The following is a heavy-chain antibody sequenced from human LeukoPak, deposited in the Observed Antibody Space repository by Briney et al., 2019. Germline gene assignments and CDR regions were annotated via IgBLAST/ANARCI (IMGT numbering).Heavy chain of an antibody. D-gene: IGHD1-26*01. CDR3: ARSSIVGATDYFDY. J-gene: IGHJ4*02. CDR1: GVSFSGYY. CDR2: INHSGST. Sequence: SETLSLTCAVYGVSFSGYYWSWIRQPPGKGLEWIGEINHSGSTNYNPSLKSRVTISVDTSKNQFSLKLSSVTAADTAVYYCARSSIVGATDYFDYWGQGTLVTVSS. V-gene: IGHV4-34*01.